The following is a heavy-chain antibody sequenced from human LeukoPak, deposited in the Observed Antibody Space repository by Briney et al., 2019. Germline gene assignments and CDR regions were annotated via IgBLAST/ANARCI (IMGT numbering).Heavy chain of an antibody. J-gene: IGHJ6*03. V-gene: IGHV3-21*01. Sequence: PGGSLRLSCAASGFTFSRYSMNWVRQAPGKGLEWVSSISISSNYIYYPDSLKGRFTISRDNAKNSLYLQMNSLRAEDTAVYYCARVSIVVVPAARAVYYYMDVWGKGTTVTISS. CDR3: ARVSIVVVPAARAVYYYMDV. CDR1: GFTFSRYS. CDR2: ISISSNYI. D-gene: IGHD2-2*01.